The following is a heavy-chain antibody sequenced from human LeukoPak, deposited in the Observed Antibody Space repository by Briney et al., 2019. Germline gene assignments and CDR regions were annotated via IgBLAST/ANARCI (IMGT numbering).Heavy chain of an antibody. CDR3: AKDPRYSYGRYFDY. J-gene: IGHJ4*02. Sequence: SVKVSCKASGFTFSTSAAQWVRQARGQRLEWIGWIIVGSGTTNYAQSLQGRLTITRDMSTSTAYMELSSLRSEDTAVYYCAKDPRYSYGRYFDYWGQGTLVTVSS. CDR1: GFTFSTSA. D-gene: IGHD5-18*01. CDR2: IIVGSGTT. V-gene: IGHV1-58*01.